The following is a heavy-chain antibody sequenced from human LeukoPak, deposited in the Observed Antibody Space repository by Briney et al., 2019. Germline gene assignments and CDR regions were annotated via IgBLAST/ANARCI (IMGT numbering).Heavy chain of an antibody. CDR2: IYHSGST. D-gene: IGHD4-17*01. V-gene: IGHV4-30-2*01. CDR1: GGSISSGGYS. Sequence: SETLSLTCAVSGGSISSGGYSWSWIRQPPGKGLEWIGYIYHSGSTYYNPSLKSRVTISVDRSKNQFSLKLSSVTAADTAVYYCARVPAHYGDYSWFDPWGQGTLVTVSS. CDR3: ARVPAHYGDYSWFDP. J-gene: IGHJ5*02.